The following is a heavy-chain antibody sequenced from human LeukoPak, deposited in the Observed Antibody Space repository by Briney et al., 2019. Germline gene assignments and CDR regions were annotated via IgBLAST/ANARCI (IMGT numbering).Heavy chain of an antibody. CDR3: ARDLAAHSYGTPFDY. CDR1: GYTFTSYG. V-gene: IGHV1-18*01. CDR2: ISAYNGNT. Sequence: ASVKVSCKASGYTFTSYGISWVRQAPGQGLEWMAWISAYNGNTNYAQKLQGRVTMTTDTSTSTAYMELRSLRSDETAVYYCARDLAAHSYGTPFDYWGQGTLVTVSS. D-gene: IGHD5-18*01. J-gene: IGHJ4*02.